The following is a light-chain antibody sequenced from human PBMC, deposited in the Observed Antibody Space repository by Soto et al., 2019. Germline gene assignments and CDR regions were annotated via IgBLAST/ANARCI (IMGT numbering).Light chain of an antibody. V-gene: IGKV3-20*01. CDR1: QSVRSDY. Sequence: EIVLTQSPGTLSLSPGERATLSCRASQSVRSDYLAWYQQKPGQAPRLHIYGASTRATGIPDRFSGSGSGTDFTLTISSLQPEDFATYFCQQGYSRPRTFGQGTKVDI. CDR3: QQGYSRPRT. J-gene: IGKJ1*01. CDR2: GAS.